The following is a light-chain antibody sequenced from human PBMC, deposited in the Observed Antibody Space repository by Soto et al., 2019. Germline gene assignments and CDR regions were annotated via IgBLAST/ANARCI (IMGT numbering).Light chain of an antibody. CDR3: QQFNSFPRT. J-gene: IGKJ1*01. CDR1: QGISSY. V-gene: IGKV1-9*01. CDR2: AAS. Sequence: DIQLTQSPSFLSASVGDRVTVTCRASQGISSYLAWYQQKPGKAPKLLIYAASTLQSGVPSRFSGSGSGTEFTLTISSLQTEDVATYYCQQFNSFPRTFGLGPKVEIK.